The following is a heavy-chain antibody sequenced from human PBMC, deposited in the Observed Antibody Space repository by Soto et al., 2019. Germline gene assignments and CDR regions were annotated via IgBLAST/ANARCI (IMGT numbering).Heavy chain of an antibody. CDR2: IIPIFGTA. CDR3: ARSFLENFYYYYYGMDV. CDR1: GGTFSSYA. Sequence: QVQLVQSGAEVKKPGSSVKVSCKASGGTFSSYAISWVRQAPGQGLEWMGGIIPIFGTANYAQKFQGRVTITADESTSTAYRELSSLRSEDTAVYYCARSFLENFYYYYYGMDVWGQGTTVTVSS. V-gene: IGHV1-69*01. J-gene: IGHJ6*02. D-gene: IGHD3-3*01.